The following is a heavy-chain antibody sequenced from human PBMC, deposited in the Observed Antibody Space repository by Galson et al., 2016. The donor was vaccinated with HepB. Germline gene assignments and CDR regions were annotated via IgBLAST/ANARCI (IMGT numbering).Heavy chain of an antibody. Sequence: SLRLSCAASGFSLINYAMTWVRQAPGKGLEWVSLISGTGNTTYYANSVKGRFTISRDESKTTLYLQMSNLRVEDTAIYYCARYPAVGTRGNYYYYGMDVWGKGSTVTVSS. V-gene: IGHV3-23*01. CDR2: ISGTGNTT. CDR1: GFSLINYA. J-gene: IGHJ6*04. CDR3: ARYPAVGTRGNYYYYGMDV. D-gene: IGHD1-7*01.